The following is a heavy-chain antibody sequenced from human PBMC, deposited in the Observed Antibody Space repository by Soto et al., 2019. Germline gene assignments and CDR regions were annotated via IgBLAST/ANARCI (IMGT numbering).Heavy chain of an antibody. V-gene: IGHV4-4*02. CDR2: IFHDGNT. CDR3: ARHEGWTGPDQ. J-gene: IGHJ5*02. D-gene: IGHD2-8*02. CDR1: GASIGSGGW. Sequence: QVHXQXSGPGLVKPSETLSLTCAVSGASIGSGGWWSWVRQPPGKGLEWIAEIFHDGNTNYSPSLKSRVTIPVDKSQNQFSLNVYSVTAAATAVYYCARHEGWTGPDQWGQGTLVTVSS.